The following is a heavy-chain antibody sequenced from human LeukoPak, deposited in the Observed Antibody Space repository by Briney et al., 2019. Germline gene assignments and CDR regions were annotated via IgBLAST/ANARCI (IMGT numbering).Heavy chain of an antibody. CDR3: ARSLGSSSFDP. CDR2: INPNSGGT. D-gene: IGHD3-10*01. V-gene: IGHV1-2*02. CDR1: GYTFTGYY. J-gene: IGHJ5*02. Sequence: WASVKVSCKASGYTFTGYYMHWVRQAPGQGLEWMGWINPNSGGTNYAQKFQGRVTMTRDTSISTAYMGLSRLRSDDTAVYYCARSLGSSSFDPWGQGTLVTVSS.